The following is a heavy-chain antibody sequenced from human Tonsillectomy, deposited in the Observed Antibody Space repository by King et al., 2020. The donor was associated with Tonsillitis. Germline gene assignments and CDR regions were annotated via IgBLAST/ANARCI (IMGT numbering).Heavy chain of an antibody. Sequence: TLKESGSVLVKPTENLTLTCTVSGFSLSNARMGVSWSRQPPGKALEWLAQIFSNEEKYYRQTLNRRLTISKDTSKSKVVLTMTNMDPVDTATYYCARMRGDCSSTSCYNYYYYGMDVWGQGTTVTVSS. CDR1: GFSLSNARMG. CDR2: IFSNEEK. D-gene: IGHD2-2*02. CDR3: ARMRGDCSSTSCYNYYYYGMDV. V-gene: IGHV2-26*01. J-gene: IGHJ6*02.